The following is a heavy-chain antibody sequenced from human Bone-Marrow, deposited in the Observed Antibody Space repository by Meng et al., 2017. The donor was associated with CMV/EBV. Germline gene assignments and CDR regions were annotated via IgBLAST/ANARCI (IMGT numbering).Heavy chain of an antibody. CDR1: GFTFSSYW. D-gene: IGHD2-2*02. CDR3: ASSSVYCSSTSCYTDAFDI. CDR2: IKQDGSEK. V-gene: IGHV3-7*01. J-gene: IGHJ3*02. Sequence: GESLKISCAASGFTFSSYWMSWVRQAPGKGLEWVANIKQDGSEKYYVDSVKGRFTISRDNAKNSLYLQMNSLRAEDTAVYYCASSSVYCSSTSCYTDAFDIWGQGTMVTASS.